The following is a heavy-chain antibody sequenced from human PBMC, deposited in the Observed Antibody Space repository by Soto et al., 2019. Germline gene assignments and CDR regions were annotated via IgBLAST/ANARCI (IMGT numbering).Heavy chain of an antibody. CDR2: ISYDGSNK. Sequence: QVQLVESGGGVVQPGRSLRLSCAASGFTFSSYGMHWLRQAPGKGLEWVAVISYDGSNKYYADSVKGRFTISRDNSKNTLYLQMNSLRAEDTAVYYCAKGYDSSGYYPQDAFDIWGQGTMVTVSS. V-gene: IGHV3-30*18. J-gene: IGHJ3*02. D-gene: IGHD3-22*01. CDR3: AKGYDSSGYYPQDAFDI. CDR1: GFTFSSYG.